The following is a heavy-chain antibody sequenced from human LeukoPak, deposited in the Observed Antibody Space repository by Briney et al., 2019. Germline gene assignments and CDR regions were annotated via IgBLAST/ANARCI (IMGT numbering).Heavy chain of an antibody. CDR1: GGSFSGYD. CDR3: ARQTMTYQFDY. D-gene: IGHD3-22*01. CDR2: INHSGSS. Sequence: GSLRLSCAVYGGSFSGYDWSWIRQAPGKGLEWIGEINHSGSSHYNPSLKSRVTISADTSKNQFSLKVNSVTAADTAVYYCARQTMTYQFDYWGQGNLVTVSS. J-gene: IGHJ4*02. V-gene: IGHV4-34*01.